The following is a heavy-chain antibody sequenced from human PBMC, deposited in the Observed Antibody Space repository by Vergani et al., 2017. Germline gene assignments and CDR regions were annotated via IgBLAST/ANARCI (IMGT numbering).Heavy chain of an antibody. D-gene: IGHD6-19*01. J-gene: IGHJ4*02. V-gene: IGHV4-39*07. CDR1: NDSVSNTFYY. CDR3: ARDLGDSGWDTFDY. CDR2: INYSVST. Sequence: QVQLQESGPGLVKPSETLSLTCTVSNDSVSNTFYYWGWLRQTPGRGLEWIGSINYSVSTYHNPSLKSRVTISVDTSKNQFALKLDSVTAADTAVYSCARDLGDSGWDTFDYWGQGILVTVSS.